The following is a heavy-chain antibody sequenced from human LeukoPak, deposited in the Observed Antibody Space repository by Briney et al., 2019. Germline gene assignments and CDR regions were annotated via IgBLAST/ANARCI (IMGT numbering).Heavy chain of an antibody. J-gene: IGHJ4*02. CDR3: ARVGSSEAFDY. Sequence: SETLSLTCTVSGGSISGYYWSWFRQPPGKGLEWFGWIHSSGSTEDNPSLKSRVTMSVDMSKNQISLKLFSVTAADTAVYYCARVGSSEAFDYWGQGTLVTVSS. CDR2: IHSSGST. D-gene: IGHD3-22*01. V-gene: IGHV4-59*01. CDR1: GGSISGYY.